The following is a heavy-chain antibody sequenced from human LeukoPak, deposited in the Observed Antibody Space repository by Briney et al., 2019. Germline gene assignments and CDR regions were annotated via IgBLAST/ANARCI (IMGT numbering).Heavy chain of an antibody. D-gene: IGHD6-19*01. CDR2: INHSGST. CDR3: ARRAVADFDY. CDR1: GGSFSGYY. J-gene: IGHJ4*02. Sequence: ASETLSLTCAVYGGSFSGYYWSWIRQPPGKGLEWIGEINHSGSTNYNPSLKSRVTISVDTSKNQFSLKLSSVTAADTAVYYCARRAVADFDYWGQGTLVTVSS. V-gene: IGHV4-34*01.